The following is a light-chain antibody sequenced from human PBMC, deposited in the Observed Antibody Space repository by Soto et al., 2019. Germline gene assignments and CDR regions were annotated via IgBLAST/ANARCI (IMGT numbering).Light chain of an antibody. CDR1: NIGSKR. CDR2: DDS. V-gene: IGLV3-21*02. Sequence: SYELTQPPSVSVVPGQTARITCGGNNIGSKRVHWYQQRPGQAPVLVVHDDSDRPSGIPERFSGSKFRNTATLTISRVEAGDEADYYCQVWDSASDSWVFGGGTKLTVL. CDR3: QVWDSASDSWV. J-gene: IGLJ3*02.